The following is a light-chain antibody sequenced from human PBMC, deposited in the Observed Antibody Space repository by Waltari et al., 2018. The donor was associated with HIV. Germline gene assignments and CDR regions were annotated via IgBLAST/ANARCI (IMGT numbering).Light chain of an antibody. V-gene: IGLV2-8*01. Sequence: QSALTQPPSASGPPGQSVTISCTGTSSDVGGYDYVSWSQQHPGKAPKLMIYEVSKRPSGVPDRFSGSKSGNTASLTVSGLQAEDEADYYCSSYAGSNNVVFGGGTKLTVL. J-gene: IGLJ2*01. CDR2: EVS. CDR1: SSDVGGYDY. CDR3: SSYAGSNNVV.